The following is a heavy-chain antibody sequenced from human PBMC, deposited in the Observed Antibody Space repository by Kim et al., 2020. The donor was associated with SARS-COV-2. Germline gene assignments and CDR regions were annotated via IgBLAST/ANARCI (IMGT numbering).Heavy chain of an antibody. CDR2: ISSSSSYT. D-gene: IGHD5-12*01. V-gene: IGHV3-11*05. Sequence: GGSLRLSCAASGFTFSDYYMSWIRQAPGKGLEWVSYISSSSSYTNYADSVKGRFTISRDNAKNSLYLQMNSLRAEDTAVYYCARDLLPSCYESYYYYYGMDVWGQGTTVTVSS. J-gene: IGHJ6*02. CDR3: ARDLLPSCYESYYYYYGMDV. CDR1: GFTFSDYY.